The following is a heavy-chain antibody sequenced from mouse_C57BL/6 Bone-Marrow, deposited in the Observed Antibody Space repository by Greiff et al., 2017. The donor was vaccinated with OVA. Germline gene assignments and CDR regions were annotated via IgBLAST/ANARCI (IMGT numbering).Heavy chain of an antibody. CDR2: IDHSDSYT. CDR1: GYTFTSYW. J-gene: IGHJ4*01. D-gene: IGHD1-1*01. V-gene: IGHV1-69*01. Sequence: QVQLQQPGAELVMPGASVKLSCKASGYTFTSYWMHWVKQRPGQGLEWIGEIDHSDSYTNYNQKFKGKSTLTVDKSSSTAYMQLSSLTSEDSAVYYCARDHYYGSSPLYAMDYWGQGTSVTVSS. CDR3: ARDHYYGSSPLYAMDY.